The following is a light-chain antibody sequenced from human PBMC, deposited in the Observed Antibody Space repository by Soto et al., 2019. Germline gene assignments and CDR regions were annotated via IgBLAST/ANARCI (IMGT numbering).Light chain of an antibody. CDR2: DAS. V-gene: IGKV1-5*01. CDR3: QQYNSYSTWT. Sequence: DIQMTQSPSTLSASVVDRVTITCXVSQSISNWLAWYQQKPGKAPKLLIYDASSLESGVPSRFSGSGSGTEFTLTISSLQPDDFATYYCQQYNSYSTWTFGQGTKVDI. CDR1: QSISNW. J-gene: IGKJ1*01.